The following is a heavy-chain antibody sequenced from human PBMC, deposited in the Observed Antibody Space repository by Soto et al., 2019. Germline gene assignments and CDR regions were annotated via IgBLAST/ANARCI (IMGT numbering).Heavy chain of an antibody. CDR1: GGSVSSGSYY. D-gene: IGHD2-2*01. J-gene: IGHJ6*02. CDR2: IYYSGST. V-gene: IGHV4-61*01. Sequence: PSDTLSLTCTVSGGSVSSGSYYWSWIRQPPGKGLEWIGYIYYSGSTNYNPSLKSRVTISVDTSKNQFSLKLSSVTAADTAVYYCASSPSGMGYYYYGMDVWGQGTTVTVS. CDR3: ASSPSGMGYYYYGMDV.